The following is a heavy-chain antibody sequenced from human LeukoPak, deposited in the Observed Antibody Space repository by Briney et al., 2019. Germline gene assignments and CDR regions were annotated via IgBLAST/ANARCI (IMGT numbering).Heavy chain of an antibody. CDR1: GFTFDDYA. CDR2: ISWDGGST. V-gene: IGHV3-43D*04. D-gene: IGHD3-22*01. CDR3: ARVAEDSSGYHHFGLFWYFDL. J-gene: IGHJ2*01. Sequence: GGSLRLSCAASGFTFDDYAMHWVRQAPGKGLEWVSLISWDGGSTYYADSVKGRFTISRDNSKNSLYLQMNSLRAEDTAVYYCARVAEDSSGYHHFGLFWYFDLWGRGTLVTVSS.